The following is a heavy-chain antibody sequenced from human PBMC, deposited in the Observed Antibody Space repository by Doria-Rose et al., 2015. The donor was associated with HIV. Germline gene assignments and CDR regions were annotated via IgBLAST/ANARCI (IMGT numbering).Heavy chain of an antibody. Sequence: WSWIRQPPGKGLEWIGEINHSGSTNYNPSLKSRVTISVDTSKNQFSLRLTSVTAADTAVYYCARGSLTEEIWAFDIWGQGTMATVSS. V-gene: IGHV4-34*01. CDR2: INHSGST. CDR3: ARGSLTEEIWAFDI. D-gene: IGHD3-16*01. J-gene: IGHJ3*02.